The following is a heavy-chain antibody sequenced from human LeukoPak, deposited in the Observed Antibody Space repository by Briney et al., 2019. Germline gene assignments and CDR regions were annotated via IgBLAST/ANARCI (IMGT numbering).Heavy chain of an antibody. CDR3: ARGSHYGDYGY. CDR2: IFASGST. J-gene: IGHJ4*02. Sequence: KSSETLSLTCTVSGDSITISSGGQYWSWIRQPAGKGLEWIGRIFASGSTNYNPSLKSRVTISVDTSKNEFSLKLTSVTAADTAVYYCARGSHYGDYGYWGQGTLVTVSS. CDR1: GDSITISSGGQY. D-gene: IGHD4-17*01. V-gene: IGHV4-61*02.